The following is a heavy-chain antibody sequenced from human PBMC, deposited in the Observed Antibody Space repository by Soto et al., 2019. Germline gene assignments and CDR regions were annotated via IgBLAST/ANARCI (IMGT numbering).Heavy chain of an antibody. CDR2: INAGNGNT. V-gene: IGHV1-3*01. CDR1: GYTFTSYA. Sequence: QVQLVQSGAEVKKPGASVKVSCKASGYTFTSYAMHWVRQAPGQRLEWMGWINAGNGNTKYSQKFQGRVTITRDTSASTAYMELSSLRSEDTAVYYCARVPYYYGSGSYYANQNYFDYWGQGTLVTVSS. J-gene: IGHJ4*02. D-gene: IGHD3-10*01. CDR3: ARVPYYYGSGSYYANQNYFDY.